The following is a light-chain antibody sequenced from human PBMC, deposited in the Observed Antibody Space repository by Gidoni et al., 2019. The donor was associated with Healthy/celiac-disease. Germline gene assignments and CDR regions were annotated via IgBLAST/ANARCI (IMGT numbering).Light chain of an antibody. CDR3: QQYDNLPWT. J-gene: IGKJ1*01. CDR2: DAS. V-gene: IGKV1-33*01. CDR1: QDISNY. Sequence: DIQMTQSQSSLSESVGDRVTITCQALQDISNYLNWYQQKPGKDPKLLSYDASNLETGVPSRISGSGSGTDFTFTISSLQPEDIATYYCQQYDNLPWTFGQGTKVEIK.